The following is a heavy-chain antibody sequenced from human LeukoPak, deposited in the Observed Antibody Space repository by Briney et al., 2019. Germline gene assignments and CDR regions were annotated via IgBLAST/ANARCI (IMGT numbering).Heavy chain of an antibody. Sequence: GGSLRLSCAASGFTFSSYAMSWVRQAPGKGLEWISAISATGEYTAYADSVKGRFTISRDNSESTVYLQMNSLRVEDTALYYCARQLGYCGPGTCHFDYWGPGTLVTVSS. D-gene: IGHD2-15*01. V-gene: IGHV3-23*01. CDR3: ARQLGYCGPGTCHFDY. CDR2: ISATGEYT. CDR1: GFTFSSYA. J-gene: IGHJ4*02.